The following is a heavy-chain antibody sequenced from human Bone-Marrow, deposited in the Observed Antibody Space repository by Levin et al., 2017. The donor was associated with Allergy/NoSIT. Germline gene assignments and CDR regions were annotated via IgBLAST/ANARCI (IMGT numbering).Heavy chain of an antibody. CDR3: ARMSVATRMWAFDI. V-gene: IGHV2-70*11. D-gene: IGHD5-12*01. Sequence: SGPTLVKPTQTLTLTCTFSGFSLSTSGMCVSWIRQPPGKALEWLARIDWDDDKYYSTSLKTRLTISKDTSKNQVVLTMTNMDPVDTATYYCARMSVATRMWAFDIWGQGTMVTVSS. CDR1: GFSLSTSGMC. CDR2: IDWDDDK. J-gene: IGHJ3*02.